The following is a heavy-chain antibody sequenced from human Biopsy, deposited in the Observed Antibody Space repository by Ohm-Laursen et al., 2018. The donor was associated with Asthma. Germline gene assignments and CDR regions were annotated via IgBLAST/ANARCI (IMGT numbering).Heavy chain of an antibody. Sequence: SSLRPSCAASGFMFRSFGMHWVRQAPGKGLEWVAVISYDGNHKFYEDSVKGRFTISRDNSKNTLYLQMNGLRTEDTAVYYCAKRRGYSGHDNDYWGQGTLVIVSS. V-gene: IGHV3-30*18. D-gene: IGHD5-12*01. J-gene: IGHJ4*02. CDR1: GFMFRSFG. CDR2: ISYDGNHK. CDR3: AKRRGYSGHDNDY.